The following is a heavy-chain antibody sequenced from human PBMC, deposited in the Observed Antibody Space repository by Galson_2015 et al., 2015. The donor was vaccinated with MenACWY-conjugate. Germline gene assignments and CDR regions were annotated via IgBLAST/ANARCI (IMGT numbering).Heavy chain of an antibody. J-gene: IGHJ4*02. CDR1: GFIFSSHP. CDR3: ARDYARLEWLSAYYFDY. Sequence: SLRLSCAAPGFIFSSHPMNWVRQAPGKGLEWVSSISISSSYIYHADSVKGRFTISRDNAKNSLYLQMNSLTAEDTAVYYCARDYARLEWLSAYYFDYWGQGTPVTVSS. V-gene: IGHV3-21*01. D-gene: IGHD3-3*01. CDR2: ISISSSYI.